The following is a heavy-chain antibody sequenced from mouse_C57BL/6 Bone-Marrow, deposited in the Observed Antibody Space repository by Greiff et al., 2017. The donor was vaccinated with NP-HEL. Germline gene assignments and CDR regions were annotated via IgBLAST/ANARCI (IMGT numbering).Heavy chain of an antibody. D-gene: IGHD2-1*01. J-gene: IGHJ2*01. CDR2: IYPGNGDT. CDR3: ARGDGNYVRYYFDY. Sequence: LQQSGAELVRPGASVKMSCKASGYTFTSYNMHWVKQTPRQGLEWIGAIYPGNGDTSYNQKFKGKATLTVDKSSSTAYMQLSSLTSEDSAVYFCARGDGNYVRYYFDYWGQGTTLTVSS. CDR1: GYTFTSYN. V-gene: IGHV1-12*01.